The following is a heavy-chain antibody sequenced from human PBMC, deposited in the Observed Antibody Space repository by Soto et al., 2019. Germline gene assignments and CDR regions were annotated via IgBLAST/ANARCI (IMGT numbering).Heavy chain of an antibody. D-gene: IGHD3-22*01. CDR2: INAGNGNT. CDR1: GYTFTSYA. V-gene: IGHV1-3*01. J-gene: IGHJ5*02. CDR3: ARDPYYDSSGYYYGGWFDP. Sequence: ASVTVSCKASGYTFTSYAMHWVRQAPGQRLEWMGWINAGNGNTKYSQKFQGRVTITRDTSASTAYMELSSLRSEDTAVYYCARDPYYDSSGYYYGGWFDPWGQGTLVTVSS.